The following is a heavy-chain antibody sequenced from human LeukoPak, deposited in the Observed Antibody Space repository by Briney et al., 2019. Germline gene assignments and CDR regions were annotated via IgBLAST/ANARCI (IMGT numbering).Heavy chain of an antibody. J-gene: IGHJ4*02. CDR2: ISYTGST. CDR3: ARGVPTATYFDC. CDR1: GGSISSSSYY. Sequence: PSETLSLTCTVSGGSISSSSYYWGWIRQPPGNGLEWIGSISYTGSTSCNPSLKSRVTISIDTSKNQFSLKLSSVTAADTAVYYCARGVPTATYFDCWGQGTLATVSS. V-gene: IGHV4-39*01. D-gene: IGHD2-2*01.